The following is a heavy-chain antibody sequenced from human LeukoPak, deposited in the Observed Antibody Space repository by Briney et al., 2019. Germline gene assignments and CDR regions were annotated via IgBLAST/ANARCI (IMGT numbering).Heavy chain of an antibody. Sequence: GGSLRLSCAVSGLVVSSNSITWVRQAPGKGLEWVSKILSGGSTYYADSVKGRFTISGDNSKNTIYLQMNSLTVEDTAVYYCARWGGYGYGIDYWGQGTLVTVSS. V-gene: IGHV3-53*01. CDR3: ARWGGYGYGIDY. D-gene: IGHD5-18*01. J-gene: IGHJ4*02. CDR2: ILSGGST. CDR1: GLVVSSNS.